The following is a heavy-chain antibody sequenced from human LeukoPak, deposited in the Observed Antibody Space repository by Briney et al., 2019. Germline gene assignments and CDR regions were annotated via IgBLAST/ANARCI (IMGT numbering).Heavy chain of an antibody. CDR3: VSGTCGGSCYILDY. CDR2: ISNDGSSR. J-gene: IGHJ4*02. D-gene: IGHD2-15*01. CDR1: EFTFSNYG. V-gene: IGHV3-30*03. Sequence: GGSLRLSCAASEFTFSNYGMHWVRQAPGKGLGWLAVISNDGSSRQYRDSVKGRFTVSRDNSKNTLYLQMNSLRAEDTAVYYCVSGTCGGSCYILDYWGQGTLVTVSS.